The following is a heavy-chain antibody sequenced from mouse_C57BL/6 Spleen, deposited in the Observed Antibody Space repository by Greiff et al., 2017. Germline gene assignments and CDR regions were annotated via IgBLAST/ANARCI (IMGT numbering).Heavy chain of an antibody. V-gene: IGHV3-6*01. Sequence: ESGPGLVKPSQSLSLTCSVTGYSITSGYYWNWIRQFPGNKLEWMGYISYDGSNKYNPSLQNRITITRDTSKNQFLLKLNSVTTEDTATYYCARDQGGNYDYWGQGTTRTVSS. CDR2: ISYDGSN. J-gene: IGHJ2*01. CDR1: GYSITSGYY. CDR3: ARDQGGNYDY. D-gene: IGHD2-1*01.